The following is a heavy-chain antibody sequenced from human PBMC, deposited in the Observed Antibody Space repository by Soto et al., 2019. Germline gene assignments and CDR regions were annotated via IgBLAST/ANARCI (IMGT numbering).Heavy chain of an antibody. J-gene: IGHJ4*02. CDR1: GFTFSSHS. V-gene: IGHV3-48*01. Sequence: EVQLVESGGGLVQPGGSLRLSCAASGFTFSSHSMNWVRQAPGRGLEWASYISSSTTTVYYADSVKGRFTISRDNAKNSLYLQMNSLRVEDTAVYYCAGSAGPFDYWGQGTLVTVSS. CDR3: AGSAGPFDY. D-gene: IGHD2-15*01. CDR2: ISSSTTTV.